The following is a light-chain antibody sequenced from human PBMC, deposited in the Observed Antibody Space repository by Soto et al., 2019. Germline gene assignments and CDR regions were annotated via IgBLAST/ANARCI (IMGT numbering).Light chain of an antibody. CDR2: GAS. CDR1: QTVRTNY. CDR3: QQYSDSPLT. J-gene: IGKJ4*01. V-gene: IGKV3-20*01. Sequence: EIVLTQSPGTLSLSPGERATLSCRASQTVRTNYLAWFQDKPGQAPRLRIYGASSRATGIPDRFSGSGSGTDFTLTINRLEPEDFAVYFCQQYSDSPLTFGGGTKVEIK.